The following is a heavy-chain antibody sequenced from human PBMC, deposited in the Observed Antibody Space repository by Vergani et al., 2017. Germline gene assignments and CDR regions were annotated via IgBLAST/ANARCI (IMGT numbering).Heavy chain of an antibody. D-gene: IGHD3-10*01. CDR3: ARQNPYGSSHVDV. CDR2: VHRNGYT. CDR1: GYSVGSGYY. J-gene: IGHJ4*02. V-gene: IGHV4-38-2*01. Sequence: QVDLQESGPGQVKSSETLSLNCAVSGYSVGSGYYWGWIRQPPGRGLEWSGCVHRNGYTYYTSSLRRRATISRDKSKTQFSLRLTSVTAADTAAYYCARQNPYGSSHVDVWGRGVLVTVSA.